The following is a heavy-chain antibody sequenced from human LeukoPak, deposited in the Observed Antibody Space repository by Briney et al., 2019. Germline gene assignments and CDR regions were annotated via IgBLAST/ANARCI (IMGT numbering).Heavy chain of an antibody. V-gene: IGHV3-20*04. CDR1: GFTFDDYD. D-gene: IGHD2-15*01. CDR3: ARVEHCRGGSCYYFDY. CDR2: LNWNGGST. J-gene: IGHJ4*02. Sequence: GGSLRLSCEASGFTFDDYDMSWVRQVPGKGLEWVSGLNWNGGSTGYADSVKGRFTISRDNAKNSLYLQLNSLRDEDTALYYCARVEHCRGGSCYYFDYWSQGTLVTVSS.